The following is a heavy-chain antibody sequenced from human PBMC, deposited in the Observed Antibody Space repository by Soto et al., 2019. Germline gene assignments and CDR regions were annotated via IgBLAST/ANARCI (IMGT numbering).Heavy chain of an antibody. CDR2: IIPLFGTP. J-gene: IGHJ4*02. V-gene: IGHV1-69*01. CDR1: GGIFSTYA. D-gene: IGHD3-10*01. CDR3: AIDRDDYGSGNYYNRIDF. Sequence: QVQLVQSGDEVKQPGSSVKVSCKASGGIFSTYAISWLRQAPGQGLEWMGGIIPLFGTPNYAQRFQGRVTITADESTRTAYMELSRLRSEDTAVYYCAIDRDDYGSGNYYNRIDFWGQGVLVTVSS.